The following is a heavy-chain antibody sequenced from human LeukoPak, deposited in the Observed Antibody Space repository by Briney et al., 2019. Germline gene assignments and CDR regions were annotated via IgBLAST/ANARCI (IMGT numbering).Heavy chain of an antibody. CDR3: ARDEGVGERGAY. D-gene: IGHD3-16*01. Sequence: SVKVSCKASGGTFSSYAISWVRQAPGQGLEWMGGIIPIFGTANYAQKFQGRVTITTDESTSTAYMELRSLRSDDTAMYYCARDEGVGERGAYWGQGTLVTVPS. CDR1: GGTFSSYA. CDR2: IIPIFGTA. J-gene: IGHJ4*02. V-gene: IGHV1-69*05.